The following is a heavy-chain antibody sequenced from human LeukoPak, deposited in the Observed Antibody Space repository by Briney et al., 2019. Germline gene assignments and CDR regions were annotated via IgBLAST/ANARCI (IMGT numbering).Heavy chain of an antibody. J-gene: IGHJ4*02. D-gene: IGHD5-18*01. CDR3: TKGTIWLPFDY. V-gene: IGHV3-23*01. CDR2: ISGSGGST. Sequence: GGSLRLSCAASGFTFSNYATGWARPAPGKGLEWILAISGSGGSTYYAESVKGRFTISRQNSKTTLYLQMNSLRAEDTAVYYCTKGTIWLPFDYWGQGTLVTVSS. CDR1: GFTFSNYA.